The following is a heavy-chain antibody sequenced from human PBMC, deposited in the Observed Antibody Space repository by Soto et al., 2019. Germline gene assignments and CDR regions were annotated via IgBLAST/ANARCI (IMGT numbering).Heavy chain of an antibody. V-gene: IGHV1-46*03. Sequence: ASVKVSCKASGYTFTSYYMHWVRQAPGQRLEWIGKINPSGGSTSYAQKLQGRVTMTRDTSTSTVYRELSSLRSEDTAVFYFARGPYYYDSSGYYGDFDYWGQGTLVTVSS. CDR1: GYTFTSYY. D-gene: IGHD3-22*01. CDR3: ARGPYYYDSSGYYGDFDY. CDR2: INPSGGST. J-gene: IGHJ4*02.